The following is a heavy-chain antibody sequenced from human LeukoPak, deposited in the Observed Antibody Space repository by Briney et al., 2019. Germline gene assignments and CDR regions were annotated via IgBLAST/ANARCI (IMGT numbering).Heavy chain of an antibody. V-gene: IGHV3-23*01. J-gene: IGHJ6*02. Sequence: GGSLRLSCAASGFTFSSYAVSWVRQAPGKGLEWVSAISGSGGSTYYADSVKGRFTISRDNSKNTLYLQMNSLRAEDTAVYYCAKLRSDYYYYGMDVWGQGTTVTVSS. CDR3: AKLRSDYYYYGMDV. CDR1: GFTFSSYA. CDR2: ISGSGGST.